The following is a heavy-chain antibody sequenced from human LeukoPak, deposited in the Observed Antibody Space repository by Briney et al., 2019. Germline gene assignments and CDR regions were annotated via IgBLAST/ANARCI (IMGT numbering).Heavy chain of an antibody. Sequence: ASVKVSCKASGDTFSRFAIVWVRQAPGQGLEWMGRIIPNLGSAKYAQRFQGRVTITADKSTSISYMELSGLRSEDTAVYYCARAIYYDIMTGYSDYYSYYMDVWGKGTTLTVSS. D-gene: IGHD3-9*01. CDR1: GDTFSRFA. CDR3: ARAIYYDIMTGYSDYYSYYMDV. CDR2: IIPNLGSA. V-gene: IGHV1-69*04. J-gene: IGHJ6*03.